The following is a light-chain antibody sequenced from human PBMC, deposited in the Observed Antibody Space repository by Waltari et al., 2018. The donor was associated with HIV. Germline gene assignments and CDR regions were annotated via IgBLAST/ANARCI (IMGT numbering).Light chain of an antibody. CDR1: NIGSKS. J-gene: IGLJ3*02. V-gene: IGLV3-9*01. CDR2: GDS. CDR3: QVWDTSVV. Sequence: SYELRQALSLSVALGQTAKLTCGGRNIGSKSVNWYQQRPGLAPVLVIYGDSHRPSGIPERFSGSTSGNMATLTITGAQGADEGDYYCQVWDTSVVFGGGTKLTV.